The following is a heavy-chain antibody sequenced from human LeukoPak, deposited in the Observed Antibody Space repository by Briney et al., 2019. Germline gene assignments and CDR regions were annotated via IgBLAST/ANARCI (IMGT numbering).Heavy chain of an antibody. CDR1: GFTFTNAW. J-gene: IGHJ6*02. CDR2: IRSNTDGGTT. Sequence: KPGGSLRLSCATSGFTFTNAWMNWVRQAPGKGLEWVGRIRSNTDGGTTDYASPVKGRFTISREDSQNMIYLQMNSLKTEDTALYYCTTEIVDIAAMKNGPPQYYYYGLDAWGQGTTVTVS. V-gene: IGHV3-15*01. CDR3: TTEIVDIAAMKNGPPQYYYYGLDA. D-gene: IGHD5-12*01.